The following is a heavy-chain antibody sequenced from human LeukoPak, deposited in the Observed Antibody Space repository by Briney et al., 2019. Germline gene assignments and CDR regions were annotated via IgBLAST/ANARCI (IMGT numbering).Heavy chain of an antibody. V-gene: IGHV4-61*02. D-gene: IGHD1-26*01. J-gene: IGHJ2*01. CDR1: GDSISSGAYY. CDR3: ARVVIVGANYWYFDL. Sequence: SETLSLTCTVSGDSISSGAYYWNWVRQPAGKALEWIGRIYGSGSANYNPSLTSRVSMSIDTSMNQFSLQLNSVTPEDTAVYYCARVVIVGANYWYFDLWGRGTLVTVSS. CDR2: IYGSGSA.